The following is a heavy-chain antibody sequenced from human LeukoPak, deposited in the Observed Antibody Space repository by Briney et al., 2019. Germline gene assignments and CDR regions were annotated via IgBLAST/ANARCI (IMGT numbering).Heavy chain of an antibody. CDR2: FDPEDGET. D-gene: IGHD3-22*01. Sequence: ASVTVSCKVSGYTLTELSMHWVRQAPGKGLEWMGGFDPEDGETIYAQKFQGRVTMTEDTSTDTAYMELSSLRSEDTAVYYCATIGEWPGVKGTYDSSGYRDYWGQGTLVTVSS. J-gene: IGHJ4*02. CDR1: GYTLTELS. V-gene: IGHV1-24*01. CDR3: ATIGEWPGVKGTYDSSGYRDY.